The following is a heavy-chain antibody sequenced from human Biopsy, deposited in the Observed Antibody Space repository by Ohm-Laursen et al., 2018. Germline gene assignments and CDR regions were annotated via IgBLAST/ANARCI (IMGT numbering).Heavy chain of an antibody. CDR1: GGSISSDY. J-gene: IGHJ4*02. D-gene: IGHD3-10*01. V-gene: IGHV4-59*01. CDR3: ARQEFATSPLDY. Sequence: SETLSLTCTVSGGSISSDYWSWIRQTPGKGLEWIGYIYYSGSTNYNPSLKSRVTISVDTSKNQFSLGLNSVTAADTAVYYCARQEFATSPLDYWGQGSLVTVSS. CDR2: IYYSGST.